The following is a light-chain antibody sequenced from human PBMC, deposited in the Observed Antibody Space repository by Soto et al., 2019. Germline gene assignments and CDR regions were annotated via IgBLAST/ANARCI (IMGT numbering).Light chain of an antibody. Sequence: EIVLTQSPATLSLSPGERATLSCRASQSVSSSYLAWYQQKPGQAPRLLIYGASSRATGIPDRFSGSGSGTDFTLTISSLQPDDFATYYCQQYNSYSFGQGTKVDIK. J-gene: IGKJ1*01. CDR3: QQYNSYS. CDR1: QSVSSSY. V-gene: IGKV3-20*01. CDR2: GAS.